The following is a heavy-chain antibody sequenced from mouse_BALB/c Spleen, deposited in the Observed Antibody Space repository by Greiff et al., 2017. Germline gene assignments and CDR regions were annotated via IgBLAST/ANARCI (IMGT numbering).Heavy chain of an antibody. Sequence: EVMLVESGPGLVKPSQSLSLTCTVTGYSITSDYAWTWIRQFPGNKLEWMGYKSYSGSTSYNPSLKSRISITRDTSKNQFFLQLNSVTTEDTATYYCARSITSWFAYWGQGTLVTVSA. CDR1: GYSITSDYA. J-gene: IGHJ3*01. V-gene: IGHV3-2*02. CDR2: KSYSGST. D-gene: IGHD2-4*01. CDR3: ARSITSWFAY.